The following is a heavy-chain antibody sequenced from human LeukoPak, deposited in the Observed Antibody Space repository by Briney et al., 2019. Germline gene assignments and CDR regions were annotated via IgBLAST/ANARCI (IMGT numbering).Heavy chain of an antibody. CDR1: GYPFPNYY. J-gene: IGHJ5*02. CDR3: ARDRPHNWFDP. V-gene: IGHV1-46*01. CDR2: TSPSGDHT. Sequence: ASVKVSCKTSGYPFPNYYIHWVRQAPGGGLEWVGVTSPSGDHTNYAERFQGRVTLTMDTSTTTVYMELSSLTSEDTALYYCARDRPHNWFDPWGQGTLVTVSP.